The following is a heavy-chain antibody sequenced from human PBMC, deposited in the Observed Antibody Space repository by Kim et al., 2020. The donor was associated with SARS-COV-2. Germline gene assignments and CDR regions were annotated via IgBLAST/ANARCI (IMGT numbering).Heavy chain of an antibody. CDR2: INPNSGGT. Sequence: ASVKVSCKASGYTFTGYYMHWVRQAPGQGLEWMGWINPNSGGTNYAQKFQGRVTMTRDTSISTAYMELSRLRSDDTAVYYCARDDSGYCSSTSCSMGYYYYYMDVWGKGTTVTVSS. V-gene: IGHV1-2*02. CDR3: ARDDSGYCSSTSCSMGYYYYYMDV. CDR1: GYTFTGYY. J-gene: IGHJ6*03. D-gene: IGHD2-2*01.